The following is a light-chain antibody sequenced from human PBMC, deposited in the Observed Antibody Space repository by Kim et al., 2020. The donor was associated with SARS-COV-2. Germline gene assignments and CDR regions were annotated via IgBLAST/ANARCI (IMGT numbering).Light chain of an antibody. J-gene: IGLJ2*01. CDR1: ILRSYY. V-gene: IGLV3-19*01. Sequence: VAVGQTVRITCQGDILRSYYATWYQQKPGQAPILVIYGKNNRPSGIPDRFSGSSSGNTASLTIAETQAGDEADNYCNSRDSNDNVVFGGGTQLTVL. CDR3: NSRDSNDNVV. CDR2: GKN.